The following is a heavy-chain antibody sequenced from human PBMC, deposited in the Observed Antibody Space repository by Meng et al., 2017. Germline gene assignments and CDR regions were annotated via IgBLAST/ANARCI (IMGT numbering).Heavy chain of an antibody. J-gene: IGHJ4*02. CDR1: GFTFSRST. Sequence: QVELVESGGDVVRPGRSLRLSCTGSGFTFSRSTIHWVRQAPGKGLEGVAGISFDGSKKYSADSVKGRFTISRDNSKNIVYLQMDSLRPEDTAVYYCARDNPHLYWGQGTLVTVSS. CDR2: ISFDGSKK. V-gene: IGHV3-30*01. CDR3: ARDNPHLY.